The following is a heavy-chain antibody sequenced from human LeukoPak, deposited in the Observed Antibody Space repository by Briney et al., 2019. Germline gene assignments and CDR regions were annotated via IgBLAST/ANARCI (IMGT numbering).Heavy chain of an antibody. D-gene: IGHD3-10*01. J-gene: IGHJ2*01. V-gene: IGHV3-30*04. Sequence: GGSLRLSCAASGFTFSSYAMHWVRQASGKGLEWVAVISYDGSNKYYADSVKGRFTISRDNSKNTLYLQMNSLRAEDTAVYYCARDRRISGWYFDLWGRGTLVTVSP. CDR1: GFTFSSYA. CDR3: ARDRRISGWYFDL. CDR2: ISYDGSNK.